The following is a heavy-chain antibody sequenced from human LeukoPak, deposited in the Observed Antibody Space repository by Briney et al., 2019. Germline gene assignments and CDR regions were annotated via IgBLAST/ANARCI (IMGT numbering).Heavy chain of an antibody. CDR1: GFTVSTNH. J-gene: IGHJ6*02. CDR3: ARALQSSKTYYYYGMDV. Sequence: PGGSLRLSCAASGFTVSTNHMSWVRQAPGKGLEWVSVIYSGGDIYYADSVKGRFTISRDNSKNTLYLQMNSLRAEDTAVYYCARALQSSKTYYYYGMDVWGQGTTVTVSS. V-gene: IGHV3-53*05. CDR2: IYSGGDI. D-gene: IGHD4-11*01.